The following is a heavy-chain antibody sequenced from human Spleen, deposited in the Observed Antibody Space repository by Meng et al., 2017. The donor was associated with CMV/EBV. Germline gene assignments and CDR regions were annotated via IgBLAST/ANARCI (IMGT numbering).Heavy chain of an antibody. J-gene: IGHJ4*02. V-gene: IGHV3-23*01. D-gene: IGHD3-10*01. CDR2: ISGSGGST. Sequence: GGSLRLSCAASGFTFSSYAMSWVRQAPGKGLEWVSAISGSGGSTYYADSVKGRFTISRDNSKKTLHMEMKSLRAEDTAVYYCAKLDYGSGRYNYWGQGTLVTVSS. CDR3: AKLDYGSGRYNY. CDR1: GFTFSSYA.